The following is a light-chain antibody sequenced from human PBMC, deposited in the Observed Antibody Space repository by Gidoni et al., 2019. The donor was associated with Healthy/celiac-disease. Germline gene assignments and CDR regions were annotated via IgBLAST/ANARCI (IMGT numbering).Light chain of an antibody. V-gene: IGLV1-47*01. J-gene: IGLJ7*01. CDR3: AAWDDSLSGAV. Sequence: SVLTQPPSASGTPGQRVTITCSGSSSNIGSNYVYWYQQLPVTAPKRLIYRNNQRPSGVPDRFSGSKSGTSASLAISGLRSEDEADYYCAAWDDSLSGAVFGGGTQLTVL. CDR1: SSNIGSNY. CDR2: RNN.